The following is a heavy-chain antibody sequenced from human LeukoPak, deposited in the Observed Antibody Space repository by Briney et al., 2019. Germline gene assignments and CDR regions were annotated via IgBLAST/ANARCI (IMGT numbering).Heavy chain of an antibody. D-gene: IGHD3-10*01. V-gene: IGHV3-74*01. CDR1: GFIFSNYW. CDR2: IRSDGVVA. CDR3: ARETQQHYSVGGMDV. J-gene: IGHJ6*02. Sequence: GGSLRLSCAASGFIFSNYWIHWVRQAPGEGLVWVSRIRSDGVVATYADSVEGRFTISRDNAKNTLFLQMNSLRAEDTAVYYCARETQQHYSVGGMDVWGQGTTVTVSS.